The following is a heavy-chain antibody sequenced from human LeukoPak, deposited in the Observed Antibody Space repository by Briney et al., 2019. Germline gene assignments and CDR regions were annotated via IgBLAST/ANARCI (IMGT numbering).Heavy chain of an antibody. D-gene: IGHD5-18*01. V-gene: IGHV3-74*01. CDR1: GFTFSTYW. J-gene: IGHJ4*02. Sequence: GGSLRLSCAASGFTFSTYWMHWVRRAPGKGLVWVSRINSDGSSTTYADSVKGRFTISRDNSKKTVSLQMNSLRAEDTAVYYCAKRSSYGYAVTTSLDYWGQGTLVIVSS. CDR2: INSDGSST. CDR3: AKRSSYGYAVTTSLDY.